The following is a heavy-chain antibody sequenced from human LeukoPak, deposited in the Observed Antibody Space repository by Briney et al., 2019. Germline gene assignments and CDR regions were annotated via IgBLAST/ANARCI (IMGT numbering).Heavy chain of an antibody. D-gene: IGHD6-19*01. Sequence: WASVTVSFTASGYTFTIYDINWVRQATGQGLERMGWMNPNSGNTGYAQKFQGRITITRNTSIRTAYMELSSLRSEDTAVYYCARVYQWLAIGFDYWGQGTLVTVSS. CDR3: ARVYQWLAIGFDY. V-gene: IGHV1-8*03. CDR2: MNPNSGNT. J-gene: IGHJ4*02. CDR1: GYTFTIYD.